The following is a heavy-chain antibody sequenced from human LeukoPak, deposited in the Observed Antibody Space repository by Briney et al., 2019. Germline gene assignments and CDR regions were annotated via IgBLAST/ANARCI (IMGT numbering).Heavy chain of an antibody. CDR2: ISSSSSYI. J-gene: IGHJ6*02. CDR1: GFTFSSYS. V-gene: IGHV3-21*01. CDR3: ARVKVVPAAEYYYYYGMDV. D-gene: IGHD2-2*01. Sequence: PGGSLRLSCAASGFTFSSYSMNWVPQAPGKGREWVSSISSSSSYIYYADSVKGRFTISRDNAKNSLYLQMNSLRAEDTAVYYCARVKVVPAAEYYYYYGMDVWGQGTTVTVSS.